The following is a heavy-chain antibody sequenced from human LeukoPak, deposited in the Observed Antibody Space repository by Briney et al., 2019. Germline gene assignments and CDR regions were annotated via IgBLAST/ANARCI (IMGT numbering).Heavy chain of an antibody. CDR1: GYTFTSYG. V-gene: IGHV1-18*01. J-gene: IGHJ5*02. Sequence: ASVKVSCKASGYTFTSYGISWVRQAPGQGLEWMGWISAYNGNTNYAQKLQGRVTMTTDTSTSTAYMELRSLRSDDTAVYYCARDRIRFLEWLLPSFDPWGQGTLVTVSS. CDR2: ISAYNGNT. CDR3: ARDRIRFLEWLLPSFDP. D-gene: IGHD3-3*01.